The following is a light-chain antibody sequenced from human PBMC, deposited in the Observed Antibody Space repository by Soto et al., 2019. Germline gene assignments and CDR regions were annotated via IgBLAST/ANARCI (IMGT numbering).Light chain of an antibody. J-gene: IGLJ1*01. CDR2: EVT. V-gene: IGLV2-14*03. Sequence: QSVLTQPASVSGSPGQSITISCTGASSDVGGYNYVSWFQQHPGKAPTLLIYEVTNRPSGVSSRFSGSKSGNTASLTISGLQVDDDADYYCSSYTNITSSPYVFGPGTKVTVL. CDR1: SSDVGGYNY. CDR3: SSYTNITSSPYV.